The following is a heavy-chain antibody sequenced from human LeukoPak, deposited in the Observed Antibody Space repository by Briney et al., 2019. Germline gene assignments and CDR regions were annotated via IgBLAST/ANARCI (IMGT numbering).Heavy chain of an antibody. CDR1: GGSISSYY. Sequence: SETLSLTCTVSGGSISSYYWSWIRQPPGKGLEWIGYIYYSGSTNYNPSLKSRVTISVDTSKNQFSLKLGSVTAADTAVYYCARRIADTAMGYNWFDPWGQGTLVTVSS. J-gene: IGHJ5*02. D-gene: IGHD5-18*01. CDR3: ARRIADTAMGYNWFDP. CDR2: IYYSGST. V-gene: IGHV4-59*08.